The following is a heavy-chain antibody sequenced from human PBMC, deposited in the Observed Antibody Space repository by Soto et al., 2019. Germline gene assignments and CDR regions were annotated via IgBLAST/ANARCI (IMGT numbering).Heavy chain of an antibody. J-gene: IGHJ4*02. D-gene: IGHD2-15*01. CDR3: AKDRGVLVPATLHY. CDR1: GFTFRNFV. CDR2: VSGSGDST. Sequence: EVQLLESGGGLVQPGGSLRLSCAASGFTFRNFVMNWVRQAPGKGLEWVSGVSGSGDSTYYADSVKGRFTISRDNSKITLYLQMGSLTAEDTAVYYCAKDRGVLVPATLHYWGQGTLVTVSS. V-gene: IGHV3-23*01.